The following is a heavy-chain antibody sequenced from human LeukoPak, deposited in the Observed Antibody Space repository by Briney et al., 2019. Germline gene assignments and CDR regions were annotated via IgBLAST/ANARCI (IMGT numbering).Heavy chain of an antibody. CDR3: ARYCSGGSCYFDY. D-gene: IGHD2-15*01. CDR1: GYTFTGYY. V-gene: IGHV1-2*02. CDR2: INPNSGGT. Sequence: ASAKVSCKASGYTFTGYYMHWVRQAPGQGLEWMGWINPNSGGTNYAQKFQGRVTMTRDTSISTAYMELSRLRSDDTAVYYCARYCSGGSCYFDYWGQGTLVTVSS. J-gene: IGHJ4*02.